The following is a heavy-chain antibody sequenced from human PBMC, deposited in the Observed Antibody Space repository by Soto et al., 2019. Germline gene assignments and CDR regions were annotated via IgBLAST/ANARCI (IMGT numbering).Heavy chain of an antibody. CDR1: GGSISGYY. CDR3: ARLMDSLRVFDY. D-gene: IGHD5-12*01. CDR2: IYYSGST. Sequence: SETLSLTCTVSGGSISGYYWSWIRQPPGKGLEWIGYIYYSGSTNYNPSLKSRVTISVDTSKNQFSLKLSSVTAADTAVYYCARLMDSLRVFDYWGQGTLVTVSS. J-gene: IGHJ4*02. V-gene: IGHV4-59*08.